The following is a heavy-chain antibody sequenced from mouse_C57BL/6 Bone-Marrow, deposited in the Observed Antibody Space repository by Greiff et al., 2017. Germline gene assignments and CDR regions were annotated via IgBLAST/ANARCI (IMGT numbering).Heavy chain of an antibody. J-gene: IGHJ4*01. CDR1: GYTFTSYW. V-gene: IGHV1-64*01. CDR3: AYDYDGAMDY. Sequence: QVQLQQPGAELVKPGASVKLSCKASGYTFTSYWMHWVKQRPGQGLVWIGMIHPNSGSTNYNEKFKRKATLTVDNSSSTAYMQLRSLTSEDSAVYYCAYDYDGAMDYWCRGASVTVSS. CDR2: IHPNSGST. D-gene: IGHD2-4*01.